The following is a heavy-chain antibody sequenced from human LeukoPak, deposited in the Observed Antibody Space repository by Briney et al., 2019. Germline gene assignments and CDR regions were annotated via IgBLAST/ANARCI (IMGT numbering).Heavy chain of an antibody. Sequence: SETLSLTCSVSGGSISSYYWSWIRQPAGKGLEWIGRIYTSGSTNYNPSLKSRVTMSVDTSKNQFSLNLSSVTAADTAVYYCARHLGRIAAAALDYWGQGTLVTVSS. CDR1: GGSISSYY. CDR3: ARHLGRIAAAALDY. J-gene: IGHJ4*02. CDR2: IYTSGST. V-gene: IGHV4-4*07. D-gene: IGHD6-13*01.